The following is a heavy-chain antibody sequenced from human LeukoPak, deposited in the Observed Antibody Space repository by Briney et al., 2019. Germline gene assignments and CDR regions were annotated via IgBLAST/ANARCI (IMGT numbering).Heavy chain of an antibody. D-gene: IGHD3-22*01. V-gene: IGHV3-30-3*01. Sequence: PGGSLRLSCAASGFTFSSYAMHWVRQAPGKGLKWVAVISYDGSNKYYADSVKGRFTISRDNSKNTLYLQMNSLRAEDTAVYYCAREDSSGYYSNFDYWGQGTLVTVSS. CDR3: AREDSSGYYSNFDY. CDR1: GFTFSSYA. CDR2: ISYDGSNK. J-gene: IGHJ4*02.